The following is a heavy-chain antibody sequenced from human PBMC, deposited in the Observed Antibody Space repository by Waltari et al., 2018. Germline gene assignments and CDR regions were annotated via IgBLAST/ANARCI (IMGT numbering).Heavy chain of an antibody. D-gene: IGHD2-15*01. V-gene: IGHV2-70*13. CDR1: GFSLRTGGMC. CDR2: IDWDDEK. CDR3: ARMVGYCSGGNCYAPYYFDS. J-gene: IGHJ4*02. Sequence: QVTLRESGPALVKPTQTLTLTCTFSGFSLRTGGMCVSWIRQPPGKALEWLARIDWDDEKKYRTSLKTRLTISKDTSKNQVVLTMTNVDPVDTATYYCARMVGYCSGGNCYAPYYFDSWGQGT.